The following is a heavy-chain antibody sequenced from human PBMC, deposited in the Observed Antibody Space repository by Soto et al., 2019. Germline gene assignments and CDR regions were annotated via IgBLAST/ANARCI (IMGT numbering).Heavy chain of an antibody. Sequence: QLQLQESGPGLVKPSETLSLTCTVSGGSISSSSYYWGWIRQPPGKGLEWIGSIYYSGSTYYNPSLKSRVTISVDTSKNQFSLKLSSVTAADTAVYYCARLDGGLSYYYYYMDVWGKGTTVTVS. CDR1: GGSISSSSYY. J-gene: IGHJ6*03. CDR2: IYYSGST. CDR3: ARLDGGLSYYYYYMDV. V-gene: IGHV4-39*01. D-gene: IGHD4-17*01.